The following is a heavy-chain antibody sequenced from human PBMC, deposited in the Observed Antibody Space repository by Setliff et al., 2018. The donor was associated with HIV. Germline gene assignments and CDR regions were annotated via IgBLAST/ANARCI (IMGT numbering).Heavy chain of an antibody. CDR1: GYTFTTYA. D-gene: IGHD2-15*01. V-gene: IGHV3-30*01. Sequence: SCKASGYTFTTYAMHWVRQAPGKGLEWVAVTSYDGRNKYYADSVKGRFTISRDNSKSTLYLQMTSLRPEDTAVYYCTPLHYWGQGTLVTVSS. CDR3: TPLHY. J-gene: IGHJ4*02. CDR2: TSYDGRNK.